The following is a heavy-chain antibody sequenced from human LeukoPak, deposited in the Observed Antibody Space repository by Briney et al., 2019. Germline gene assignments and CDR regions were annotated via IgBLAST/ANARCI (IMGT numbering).Heavy chain of an antibody. V-gene: IGHV4-39*07. Sequence: SETLSLTCTVSGGSISSSSYYWGWIRQPPGKGLEWIGSMYYSGSTYYNPSLKSRVTISVDTSKNQFSLKLSSVTAADTAVYYCARVGELSWFDPWGQGTLVTVSS. CDR1: GGSISSSSYY. CDR3: ARVGELSWFDP. J-gene: IGHJ5*02. D-gene: IGHD1-7*01. CDR2: MYYSGST.